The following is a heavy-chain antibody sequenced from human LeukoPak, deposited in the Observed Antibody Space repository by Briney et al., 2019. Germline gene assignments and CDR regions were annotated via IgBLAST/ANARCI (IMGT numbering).Heavy chain of an antibody. J-gene: IGHJ4*02. CDR1: GGTFSSYT. V-gene: IGHV1-69*06. Sequence: SVKVSCKAFGGTFSSYTTSWVRQAPGQGLDWMGGILPIFGTANYAQKFHGRVTNTAAKSTSPAYMVLSIRRLDETSVDYCVSTYSYDSSGYYWVWDYWGQGTLVTVSS. D-gene: IGHD3-22*01. CDR2: ILPIFGTA. CDR3: VSTYSYDSSGYYWVWDY.